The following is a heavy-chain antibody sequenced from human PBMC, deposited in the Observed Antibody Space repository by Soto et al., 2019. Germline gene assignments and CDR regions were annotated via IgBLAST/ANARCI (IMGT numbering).Heavy chain of an antibody. CDR3: AREDIVVVVAATTAKYNWFDP. V-gene: IGHV4-34*01. J-gene: IGHJ5*02. CDR2: INHSGST. Sequence: QVPLQQWGAGLLKPSETLSLTCAVYGGSFSGYYWSWIRQPPGKGLEWIGEINHSGSTNYNPSLKSRVTISVDSSKSQFSLKLSSVTAADTAVYYCAREDIVVVVAATTAKYNWFDPWGQGTLVTVSS. D-gene: IGHD2-15*01. CDR1: GGSFSGYY.